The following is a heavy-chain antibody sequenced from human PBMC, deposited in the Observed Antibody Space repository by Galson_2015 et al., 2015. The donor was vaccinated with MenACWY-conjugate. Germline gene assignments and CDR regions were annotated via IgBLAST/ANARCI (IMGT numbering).Heavy chain of an antibody. CDR1: GYSFTSYW. D-gene: IGHD3-10*01. CDR2: IYPGDSDT. CDR3: ARGETSRYYYYGMDV. Sequence: QSGAEVKKPGESLKISCKGSGYSFTSYWIGWVRQMHGKGLEWMGIIYPGDSDTRYSPSFQGQVTISADKSISTAYLQWSSLKASDTAMYYCARGETSRYYYYGMDVWGQGTTVTVSS. V-gene: IGHV5-51*01. J-gene: IGHJ6*02.